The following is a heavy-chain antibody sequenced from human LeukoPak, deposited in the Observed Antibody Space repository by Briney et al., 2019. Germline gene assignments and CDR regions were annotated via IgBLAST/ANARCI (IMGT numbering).Heavy chain of an antibody. CDR3: ARGSARWFDP. J-gene: IGHJ5*02. Sequence: GGSLTLSCAASGFTFSDSYMSCIRQAAGKGLEWVSYISSTSSHTNYADSVKGRFTISRDNAKKSLYLQMNSLRAEDTAVYYCARGSARWFDPRGQGTLVTVSS. V-gene: IGHV3-11*05. CDR1: GFTFSDSY. CDR2: ISSTSSHT.